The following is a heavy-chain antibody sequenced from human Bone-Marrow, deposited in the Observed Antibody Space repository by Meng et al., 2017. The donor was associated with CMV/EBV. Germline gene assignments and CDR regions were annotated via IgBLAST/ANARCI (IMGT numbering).Heavy chain of an antibody. D-gene: IGHD6-13*01. CDR2: ISWNSGSI. CDR3: ARGVAAGRDY. Sequence: GGSLRLSCAASGFTFDDYAMHWVRQAPGKGLEWVSGISWNSGSIGYADSVKGRFTISRDNAKNTLYLQMNSLRAEDTAVYYCARGVAAGRDYWGQGMLVTVSS. V-gene: IGHV3-9*01. CDR1: GFTFDDYA. J-gene: IGHJ4*02.